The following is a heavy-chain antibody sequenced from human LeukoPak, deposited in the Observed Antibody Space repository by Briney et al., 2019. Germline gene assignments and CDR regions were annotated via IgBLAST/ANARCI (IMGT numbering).Heavy chain of an antibody. CDR2: IYYSGST. CDR1: GGSFSPYY. CDR3: ARAWYYYDSSGYVGYFDY. Sequence: SETLSLTCAVYGGSFSPYYWSWIRQPPGKGLEWIGYIYYSGSTNYNPSLKSRVTISVDTSKNQFSLKLSSVTAADTAVYYCARAWYYYDSSGYVGYFDYWGQGTLVTVSS. J-gene: IGHJ4*02. V-gene: IGHV4-59*01. D-gene: IGHD3-22*01.